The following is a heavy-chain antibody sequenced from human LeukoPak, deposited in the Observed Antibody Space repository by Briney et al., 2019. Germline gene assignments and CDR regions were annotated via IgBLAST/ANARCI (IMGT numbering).Heavy chain of an antibody. J-gene: IGHJ4*02. V-gene: IGHV3-15*01. CDR1: GFTFSNTW. CDR3: TIDSTPFDS. CDR2: IKSKTDGGTA. Sequence: GGSLRLSCAASGFTFSNTWMSWVRQAPGKGLEWVGRIKSKTDGGTADYAAPVKGRFTISRDDSKNMMYLQLNSLKTEDTAVYYCTIDSTPFDSWGQGTLVTVS.